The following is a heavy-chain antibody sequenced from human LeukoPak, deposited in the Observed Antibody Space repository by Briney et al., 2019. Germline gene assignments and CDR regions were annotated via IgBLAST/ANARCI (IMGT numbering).Heavy chain of an antibody. CDR3: AKDFVREGLWYFDY. Sequence: PGGSLRLSCAASGFAFSNFAMSWVRQAPGKGLDWVSGISGSGSYMYYAGSARGRFTISRDNSRNLVYLQMNSLRAEDTAVYYCAKDFVREGLWYFDYWGQGILVTVSS. V-gene: IGHV3-23*01. CDR1: GFAFSNFA. D-gene: IGHD5-18*01. CDR2: ISGSGSYM. J-gene: IGHJ4*02.